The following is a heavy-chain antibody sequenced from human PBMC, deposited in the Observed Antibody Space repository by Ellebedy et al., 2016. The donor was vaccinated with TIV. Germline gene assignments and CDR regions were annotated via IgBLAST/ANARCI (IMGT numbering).Heavy chain of an antibody. CDR3: AKISWIRGYFDS. D-gene: IGHD5-12*01. CDR1: GFTFTNYV. CDR2: ISGSDGST. V-gene: IGHV3-23*01. J-gene: IGHJ4*02. Sequence: GGSLRLSCAASGFTFTNYVMSWVRQVPGKGLEWVSGISGSDGSTYYTDSVKGRFTISRDNSKNTLYLEMNSLRADDTAVYYCAKISWIRGYFDSWGQGTLVDVSS.